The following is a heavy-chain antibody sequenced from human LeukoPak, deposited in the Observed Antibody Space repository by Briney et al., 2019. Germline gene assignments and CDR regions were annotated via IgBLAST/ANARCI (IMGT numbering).Heavy chain of an antibody. Sequence: GGSLRLSCTASGFTFSSSAMHWVRQAPGKGLEWVAVISYDGSNKYYADSVKGRFTISRDNSKNTLYLQMNSLRAEDTAVYYCATAGGYCSSTSCYIWGPEYYFDYWGQGTLVTVSS. CDR3: ATAGGYCSSTSCYIWGPEYYFDY. CDR1: GFTFSSSA. V-gene: IGHV3-30*04. J-gene: IGHJ4*02. CDR2: ISYDGSNK. D-gene: IGHD2-2*02.